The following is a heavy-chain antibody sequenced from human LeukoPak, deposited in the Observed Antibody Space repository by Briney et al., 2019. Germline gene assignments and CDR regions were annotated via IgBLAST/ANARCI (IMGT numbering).Heavy chain of an antibody. CDR3: ARTVVAAKDYYYYMDV. J-gene: IGHJ6*03. D-gene: IGHD2-15*01. V-gene: IGHV4-59*12. Sequence: SETLSLTCTVSGGSISGFYWSWIRQPPGKGLEWIGYMSNNGATTYNPSLKSRVTISVDTSKNQFSLKLSSVTAADTAVYYCARTVVAAKDYYYYMDVWGKGTTVTISS. CDR1: GGSISGFY. CDR2: MSNNGAT.